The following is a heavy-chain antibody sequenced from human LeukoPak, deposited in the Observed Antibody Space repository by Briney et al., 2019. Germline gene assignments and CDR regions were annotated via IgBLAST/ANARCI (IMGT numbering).Heavy chain of an antibody. J-gene: IGHJ3*02. CDR2: IYHTGST. Sequence: PSGTLSLTCTVSGDSISNSNWWTWVRQPPGKGLEWIGEIYHTGSTNYNPSLKSRVTISIDKSKKQFSLKLSSVTAADTAVYYCARARRRLWSYDSSGYNHDAFDIWGQGTMVTVSS. D-gene: IGHD3-22*01. V-gene: IGHV4-4*02. CDR3: ARARRRLWSYDSSGYNHDAFDI. CDR1: GDSISNSNW.